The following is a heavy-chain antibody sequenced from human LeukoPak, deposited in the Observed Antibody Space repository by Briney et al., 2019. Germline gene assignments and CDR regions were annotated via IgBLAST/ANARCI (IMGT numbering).Heavy chain of an antibody. CDR2: INHSGST. CDR3: ARILPGIAVAGTRSKHYFDY. CDR1: GGSFSGYY. J-gene: IGHJ4*02. Sequence: SETLSLTCAVYGGSFSGYYWSWIRQPPGKGLEWIGEINHSGSTNYNPPLKSRVTISVDTSKNQFSLKLSSVTAADTAVYYCARILPGIAVAGTRSKHYFDYWGQGTLVTVSS. V-gene: IGHV4-34*01. D-gene: IGHD6-19*01.